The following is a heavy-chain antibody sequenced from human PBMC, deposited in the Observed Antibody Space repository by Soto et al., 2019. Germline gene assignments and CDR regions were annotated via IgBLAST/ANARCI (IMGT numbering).Heavy chain of an antibody. CDR1: GGTFSSYA. V-gene: IGHV1-69*13. Sequence: GASVKVSCKASGGTFSSYAISWVRQAPGQGLEWMGGIIPIFGTANYAQKFQGRVTITADESTSTAYMELSSLRSEDTAVYYCARDRNYGDYDFDYWGQGTLVTVSS. J-gene: IGHJ4*02. CDR2: IIPIFGTA. CDR3: ARDRNYGDYDFDY. D-gene: IGHD4-17*01.